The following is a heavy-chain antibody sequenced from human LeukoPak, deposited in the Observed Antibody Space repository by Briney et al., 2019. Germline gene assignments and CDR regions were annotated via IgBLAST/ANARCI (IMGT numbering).Heavy chain of an antibody. CDR1: GFTVSSTY. CDR3: ATIRTVTGNDY. V-gene: IGHV4-34*08. CDR2: INHSGST. D-gene: IGHD4-17*01. Sequence: GSLRLSCAASGFTVSSTYMSWVRQAPGKGLEWIGEINHSGSTNYNPSLKSRVTISVDTSKNQFSLKLSSVTAADTAVYYCATIRTVTGNDYWGQGTLVTVSS. J-gene: IGHJ4*02.